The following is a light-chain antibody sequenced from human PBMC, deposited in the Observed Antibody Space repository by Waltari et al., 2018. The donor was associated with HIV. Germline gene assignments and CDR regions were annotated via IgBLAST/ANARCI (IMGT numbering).Light chain of an antibody. CDR2: DVS. CDR1: SSDIGYYDV. Sequence: QSALTQPASVSGSPGQSITISCTGSSSDIGYYDVLSWYQQYPGKAPKLMIYDVSKRPSGVPYRFSGSKSGNTASLTISGLQAEDEAYYYCCSYSGSSTYVLLGGGTKLTVL. V-gene: IGLV2-23*02. CDR3: CSYSGSSTYVL. J-gene: IGLJ2*01.